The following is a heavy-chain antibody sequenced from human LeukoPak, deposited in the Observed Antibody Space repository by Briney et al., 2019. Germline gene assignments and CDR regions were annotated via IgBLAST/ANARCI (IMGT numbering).Heavy chain of an antibody. CDR2: IYTSGST. CDR1: GGSISSYY. J-gene: IGHJ4*02. CDR3: AREGQSYGVDY. Sequence: PSETLSLTCTVSGGSISSYYWSWIRQPAGKGLEWIGRIYTSGSTNYNPSLKSRVTISVDKSKNQFSLKLSSVTAADTAVYYCAREGQSYGVDYWGQGTLVTVSS. V-gene: IGHV4-4*07. D-gene: IGHD5-18*01.